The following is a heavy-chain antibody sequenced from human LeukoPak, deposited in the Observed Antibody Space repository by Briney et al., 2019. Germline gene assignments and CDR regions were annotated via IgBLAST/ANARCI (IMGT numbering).Heavy chain of an antibody. V-gene: IGHV3-21*01. Sequence: GGSLRLCCAASGFTFSSYSMNWGRQAPGKGLEWVSSISSSSYIYYADSVKGRFTISRDNAKNSPYLQMNSLRAEDTAVYYCAREVQWLGNYFDYWGQGTLVTVSS. D-gene: IGHD6-19*01. CDR1: GFTFSSYS. J-gene: IGHJ4*02. CDR2: ISSSSYI. CDR3: AREVQWLGNYFDY.